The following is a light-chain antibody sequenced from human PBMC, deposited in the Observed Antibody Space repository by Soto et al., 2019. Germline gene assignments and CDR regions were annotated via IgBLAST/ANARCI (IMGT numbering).Light chain of an antibody. J-gene: IGKJ1*01. V-gene: IGKV3-20*01. CDR2: GAS. CDR3: QQYVSSPWA. CDR1: QSVTNSF. Sequence: EIVLAQSPGTLSLSPGERATLSCRASQSVTNSFLAWYQQKPGQAPRLLIYGASRRATGIPDRFTGSGSGTDFTLNISRLEPADFAVYYCQQYVSSPWAFGQGTQVEI.